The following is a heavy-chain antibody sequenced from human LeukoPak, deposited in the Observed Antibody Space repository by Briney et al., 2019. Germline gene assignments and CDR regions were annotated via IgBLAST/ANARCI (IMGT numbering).Heavy chain of an antibody. CDR3: ARGRVYVWGSYRTAFDY. CDR2: INHSGST. J-gene: IGHJ4*02. CDR1: GGSFSGYY. D-gene: IGHD3-16*02. V-gene: IGHV4-34*01. Sequence: SETLSLTCAVYGGSFSGYYWSWIRQPPGKGLEWIGEINHSGSTNYNPSLKSRVTISVDTSKNQFSLKLSSVTAAGTAVYYCARGRVYVWGSYRTAFDYWGQGTLVTVSS.